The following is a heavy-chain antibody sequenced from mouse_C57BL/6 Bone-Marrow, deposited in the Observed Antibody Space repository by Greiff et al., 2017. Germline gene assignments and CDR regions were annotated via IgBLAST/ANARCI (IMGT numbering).Heavy chain of an antibody. D-gene: IGHD1-1*01. CDR1: GYTFTSYG. V-gene: IGHV1-81*01. CDR2: IYPRSGNT. J-gene: IGHJ2*01. Sequence: QVQLQQSGAELARPGASVKLSCKASGYTFTSYGISWVKQRTGQGLEWIGEIYPRSGNTYYNEKFKGKATLTADKSSSTAYMELRSLTSEDSAVXFCERCTYYYGSPYCFDYWGQGTTLTVSS. CDR3: ERCTYYYGSPYCFDY.